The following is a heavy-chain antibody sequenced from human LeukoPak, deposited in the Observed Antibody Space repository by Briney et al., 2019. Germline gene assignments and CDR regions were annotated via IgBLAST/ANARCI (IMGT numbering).Heavy chain of an antibody. D-gene: IGHD6-13*01. Sequence: ASVWVSCKPSGYTFTAYYMHWVRQAPGQGLEWMGWINTINPNSDDIHYAQKFRGRVTVTRDTSISTAYVELSSLRADDTAVYYCARGGYSSSLYDYWGQGTLVTVSS. CDR3: ARGGYSSSLYDY. J-gene: IGHJ4*02. CDR2: INTINPNSDDI. V-gene: IGHV1-2*02. CDR1: GYTFTAYY.